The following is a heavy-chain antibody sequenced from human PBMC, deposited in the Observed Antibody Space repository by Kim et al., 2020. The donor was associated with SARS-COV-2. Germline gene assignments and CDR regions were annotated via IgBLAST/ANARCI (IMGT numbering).Heavy chain of an antibody. J-gene: IGHJ4*01. CDR1: GGSFSGYH. CDR3: ARVGIGASGYGRRHFDY. CDR2: VNLGGRT. V-gene: IGHV4-34*01. D-gene: IGHD5-12*01. Sequence: SETLSLTCAVYGGSFSGYHWSWIRQPPGKGLEWIGEVNLGGRTNYNPSLKSRVTISVDTSKNQFSLRLSAVTAADTAVYYCARVGIGASGYGRRHFDYWG.